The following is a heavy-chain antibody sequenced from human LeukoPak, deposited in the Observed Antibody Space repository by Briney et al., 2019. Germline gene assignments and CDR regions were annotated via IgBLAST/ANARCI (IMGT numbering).Heavy chain of an antibody. V-gene: IGHV3-30-3*01. J-gene: IGHJ1*01. CDR2: ISYDGSNK. D-gene: IGHD3-3*01. CDR3: ARDVGYYDFPFQH. Sequence: GGSLRLSCAASGFTFSSYAMHWVRQAPGKGLEWVAVISYDGSNKYYADSVKGRFTISRDNSKNTLYLQMNSLRSDDTAVYYCARDVGYYDFPFQHWGQGTLVTVSS. CDR1: GFTFSSYA.